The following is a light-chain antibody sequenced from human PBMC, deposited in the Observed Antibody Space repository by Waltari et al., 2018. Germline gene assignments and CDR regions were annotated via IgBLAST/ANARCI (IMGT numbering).Light chain of an antibody. CDR1: PSVSTY. CDR2: HAS. Sequence: VLTPSPGTLSLSPEGRATLYCKASPSVSTYLDWYQQKPGQAPRLLIYHASSRATGIPDRFSGSGSGTDFSLTISRLEPEDFAVYYCQHYLRLPATFGQGTKVEIK. J-gene: IGKJ1*01. CDR3: QHYLRLPAT. V-gene: IGKV3-20*01.